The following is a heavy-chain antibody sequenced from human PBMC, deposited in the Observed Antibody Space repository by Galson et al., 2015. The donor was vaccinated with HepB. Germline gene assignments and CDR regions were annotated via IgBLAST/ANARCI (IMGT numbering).Heavy chain of an antibody. CDR1: GFTLSSYA. V-gene: IGHV3-23*01. CDR2: ISGSGGST. Sequence: SLRLSCAASGFTLSSYAMSWVRQAPGKGLEWVSAISGSGGSTYYADSVKGRFTISRDNSKNTLYLQMNSLRAGDTAVYYCAKDGLGVQLMALDYWGQGTLVTVSS. D-gene: IGHD5-18*01. CDR3: AKDGLGVQLMALDY. J-gene: IGHJ4*02.